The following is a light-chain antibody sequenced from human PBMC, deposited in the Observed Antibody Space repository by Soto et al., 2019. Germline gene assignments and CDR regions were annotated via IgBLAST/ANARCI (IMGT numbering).Light chain of an antibody. CDR3: HQYISYPKT. Sequence: DIQMTQSPSTLSASVGDRVTITCRASQSISNWLAWYQQKPGKDPKLLIYRASSLESGVPSRFSGIGSGTEFTLIISSRQPYDFATYYCHQYISYPKTFGQGTKVEIK. CDR1: QSISNW. V-gene: IGKV1-5*03. CDR2: RAS. J-gene: IGKJ1*01.